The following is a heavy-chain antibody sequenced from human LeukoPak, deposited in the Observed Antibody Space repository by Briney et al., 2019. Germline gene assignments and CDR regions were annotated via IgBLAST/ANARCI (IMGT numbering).Heavy chain of an antibody. CDR2: ISGNGVGT. CDR1: GFAFRSYG. D-gene: IGHD3-3*01. J-gene: IGHJ4*02. Sequence: GGSLRLSCAASGFAFRSYGMNWVRQAPGKGLEWVSAISGNGVGTYYADSVKGRFTISRDNSKNTLYLQMNNLRAEDTAVYYCAKDSAPGKYYDFWSGSYFDYWGQGTLVTVSS. V-gene: IGHV3-23*01. CDR3: AKDSAPGKYYDFWSGSYFDY.